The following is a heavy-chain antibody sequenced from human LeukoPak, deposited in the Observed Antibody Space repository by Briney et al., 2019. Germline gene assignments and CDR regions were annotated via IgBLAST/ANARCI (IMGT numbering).Heavy chain of an antibody. Sequence: PGGSLRLSCAASGFTFSSYSMNWGRQAPGQGLEWFSSISSSSSYIYYADSVKVRFTISRDNAKNSLYLQMNSLRAEDTAVYYWARVALFGRWGQGTLVTVSS. CDR1: GFTFSSYS. V-gene: IGHV3-21*01. CDR2: ISSSSSYI. J-gene: IGHJ4*02. CDR3: ARVALFGR. D-gene: IGHD3-10*01.